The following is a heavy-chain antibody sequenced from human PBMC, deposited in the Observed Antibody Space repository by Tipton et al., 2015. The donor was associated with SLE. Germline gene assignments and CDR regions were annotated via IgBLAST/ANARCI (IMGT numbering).Heavy chain of an antibody. CDR3: AKSMGVGYCSGGNCFEPFDY. CDR1: GYSISGNNF. D-gene: IGHD2-15*01. Sequence: TLSLTCGVSGYSISGNNFWGWIRQPPGKGLEWIGYICCGGTTHYKPSLKSRVTMSVDTSKNQFSLRLNSVTAVDTAVYYCAKSMGVGYCSGGNCFEPFDYWGQGTLVTVSS. CDR2: ICCGGTT. J-gene: IGHJ4*02. V-gene: IGHV4-28*01.